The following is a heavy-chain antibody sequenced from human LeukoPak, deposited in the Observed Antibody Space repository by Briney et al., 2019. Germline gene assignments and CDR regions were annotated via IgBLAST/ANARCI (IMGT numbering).Heavy chain of an antibody. V-gene: IGHV3-74*01. CDR2: IISDGSSA. J-gene: IGHJ4*02. Sequence: PGGSLRLSCVASGFTFSSYWMHWVRQGQGKGLVWVSRIISDGSSATYADSVKGRFTVSRDNAKNTMYLQMNSLRAEDTAVYYCVRDSYYQPDYWGQGTLVTVSS. D-gene: IGHD3-10*01. CDR1: GFTFSSYW. CDR3: VRDSYYQPDY.